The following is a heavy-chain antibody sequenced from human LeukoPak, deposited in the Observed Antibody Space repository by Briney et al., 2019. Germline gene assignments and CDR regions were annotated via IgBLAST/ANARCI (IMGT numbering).Heavy chain of an antibody. Sequence: ASVKVSCKASGYTFTGYYIHWLRQATGQGLEWMGWMNPNSGNTGYAQKFQGRVTMTRNTSISTAYMELSSLRSEDTAVYYCARGKAVAGDYWGQGTLVTVSS. CDR2: MNPNSGNT. CDR3: ARGKAVAGDY. J-gene: IGHJ4*02. CDR1: GYTFTGYY. D-gene: IGHD5-12*01. V-gene: IGHV1-8*02.